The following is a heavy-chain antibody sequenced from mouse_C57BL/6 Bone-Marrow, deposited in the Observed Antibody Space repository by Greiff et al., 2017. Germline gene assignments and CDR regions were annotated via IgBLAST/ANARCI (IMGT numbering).Heavy chain of an antibody. Sequence: QVQLQQSGAELARPGASVKLSCKASGYTFTSYGISWVKQRTGQGLEWIGEIYPRSGNTYYNEKFKGKATLTADKSSSTAYMELRSLTSEDSAVYFCARGDYGSSLNWYFDVWGTGTTVTVSS. CDR2: IYPRSGNT. D-gene: IGHD1-1*01. CDR3: ARGDYGSSLNWYFDV. V-gene: IGHV1-81*01. CDR1: GYTFTSYG. J-gene: IGHJ1*03.